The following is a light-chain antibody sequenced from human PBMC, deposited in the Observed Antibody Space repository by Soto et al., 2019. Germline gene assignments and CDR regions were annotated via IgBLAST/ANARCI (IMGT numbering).Light chain of an antibody. CDR1: SSNIGSHY. CDR2: RDG. J-gene: IGLJ3*02. V-gene: IGLV1-47*01. CDR3: AVWGASLTGWV. Sequence: QSALTQPPSASGTPGQSLTISCAGSSSNIGSHYVYWYQHLPGTAPKLLIFRDGQRPSGVPDRFFGSKSGTSASLAISGLRSEDEAHYYCAVWGASLTGWVFGGGTQLTVL.